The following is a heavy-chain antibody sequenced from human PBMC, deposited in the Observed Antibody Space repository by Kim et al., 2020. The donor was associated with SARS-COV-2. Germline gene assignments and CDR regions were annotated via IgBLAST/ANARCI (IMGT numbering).Heavy chain of an antibody. CDR3: ARDQRITMVREPVLWFDP. CDR1: GFTFSSYW. Sequence: GGSLRLSCAASGFTFSSYWMSWVRQAPGKGLEWVANIKQDGSEKYYVDSVKGRFTISRDNAKNSLYLQMNSLRAEDTAVYYCARDQRITMVREPVLWFDPWGQGTLVTVSS. CDR2: IKQDGSEK. J-gene: IGHJ5*02. D-gene: IGHD3-10*01. V-gene: IGHV3-7*03.